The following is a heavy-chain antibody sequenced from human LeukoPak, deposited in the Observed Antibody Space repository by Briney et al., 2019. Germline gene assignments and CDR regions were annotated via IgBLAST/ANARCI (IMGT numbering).Heavy chain of an antibody. J-gene: IGHJ1*01. CDR1: GHPFSSFT. CDR2: ISSSSTYT. D-gene: IGHD1-26*01. V-gene: IGHV3-21*06. Sequence: GGSLRLSCTVSGHPFSSFTLHWVRQSPGKGLEWVSSISSSSTYTYYADSVKGRFTISRENAKNSLYLQMNSLRAEDTAVYYCTRGDLVGVTGRAYQHWGQGTLATVSS. CDR3: TRGDLVGVTGRAYQH.